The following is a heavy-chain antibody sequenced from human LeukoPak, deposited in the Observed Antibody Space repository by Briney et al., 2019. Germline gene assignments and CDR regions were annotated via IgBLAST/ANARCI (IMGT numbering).Heavy chain of an antibody. Sequence: GGSLRLSCAPSGFTFSSYSMNWVRQAPGKGLEWASSISSRSSYIYYADSVKGRFTISRDNAKNSLYLQMNSLRAEDTAVYYCARVLAAAGSPYWGQGTMVTVSS. D-gene: IGHD6-13*01. V-gene: IGHV3-21*01. J-gene: IGHJ4*02. CDR1: GFTFSSYS. CDR3: ARVLAAAGSPY. CDR2: ISSRSSYI.